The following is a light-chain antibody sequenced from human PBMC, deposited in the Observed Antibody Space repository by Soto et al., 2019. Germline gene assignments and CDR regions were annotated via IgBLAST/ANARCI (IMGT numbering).Light chain of an antibody. Sequence: DIQMTQSPSSVSASVGDRVTITCRASQGISSWLAWYQQKPGKAPELLIYDASTLESGVPSRFSGSGSGTEFSLTISSLQPEDFATYYCQQYKCYLRTFGQGTKVDIK. CDR3: QQYKCYLRT. J-gene: IGKJ1*01. V-gene: IGKV1-12*01. CDR1: QGISSW. CDR2: DAS.